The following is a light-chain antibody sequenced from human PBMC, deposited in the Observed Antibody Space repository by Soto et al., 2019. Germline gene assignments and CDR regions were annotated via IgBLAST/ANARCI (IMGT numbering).Light chain of an antibody. CDR1: QSVSSSY. CDR3: QQYSTSAT. V-gene: IGKV3-20*01. J-gene: IGKJ5*01. CDR2: GAS. Sequence: VWTQTQGTLSLSPGEVAPRSCRASQSVSSSYLAWYQQKPGQAPRLLIYGASSRPTGIPDRFSGSGSGTDFTLTISRLEPEAVAVYYCQQYSTSATFGQGTRLEIK.